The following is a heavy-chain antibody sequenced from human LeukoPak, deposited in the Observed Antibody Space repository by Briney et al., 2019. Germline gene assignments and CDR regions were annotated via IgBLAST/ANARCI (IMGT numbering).Heavy chain of an antibody. CDR2: ISGGGGRK. CDR1: GFTFSSYV. Sequence: GGCLRLSCAASGFTFSSYVMSWVRQAPGKGLEWVSCISGGGGRKYNADSVKGRFTISRKNSKNTLYLQMTSLRAEDTAVYYCAKDPTVRGVYDYWGQGTLVTVSS. CDR3: AKDPTVRGVYDY. J-gene: IGHJ4*02. D-gene: IGHD3-10*01. V-gene: IGHV3-23*01.